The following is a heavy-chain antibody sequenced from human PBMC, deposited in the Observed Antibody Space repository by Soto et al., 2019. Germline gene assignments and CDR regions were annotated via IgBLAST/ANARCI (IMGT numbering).Heavy chain of an antibody. Sequence: EVQLVESGGGLVQPGGSLQLSCAAFGFTFSGSAIHWVRQVSGKGLEWVGRIRSKAHNYATAYAASVKGRFTISRDDSKNTAYLQMNSLITEDTAVYYCARHEVTDTPFDLWGQGTLVTVSS. J-gene: IGHJ4*02. CDR3: ARHEVTDTPFDL. CDR2: IRSKAHNYAT. D-gene: IGHD4-4*01. CDR1: GFTFSGSA. V-gene: IGHV3-73*02.